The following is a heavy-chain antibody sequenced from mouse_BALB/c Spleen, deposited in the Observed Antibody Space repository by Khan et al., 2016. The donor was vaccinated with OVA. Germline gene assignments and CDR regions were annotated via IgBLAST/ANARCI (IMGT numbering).Heavy chain of an antibody. D-gene: IGHD2-1*01. CDR1: GFNIKDTY. CDR3: ATVYGNPFAY. Sequence: VQLQQSGAELVKPGASVNLSCSASGFNIKDTYIHWVKQRPEQGLEWIGRIDPPNDDSKYGPKFQDKATLTADTSSNTAYLQLTSLTSEDTAVYYCATVYGNPFAYWGQGTLVSVSA. V-gene: IGHV14-3*02. J-gene: IGHJ3*01. CDR2: IDPPNDDS.